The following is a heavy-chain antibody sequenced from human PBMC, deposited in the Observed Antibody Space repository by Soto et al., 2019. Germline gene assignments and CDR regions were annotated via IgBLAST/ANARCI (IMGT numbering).Heavy chain of an antibody. J-gene: IGHJ4*02. CDR3: VSQRTTVPTQAYFDY. Sequence: ASETLSLTCTVSGGSVTNSSYYWGWIRQSPGKGLEWIGSVYYRGRSYSKSSVKSRVTISVDTSKNRFSLSLNSVTASDTAVYFCVSQRTTVPTQAYFDYWGPGALVTAPQ. D-gene: IGHD4-17*01. CDR2: VYYRGRS. CDR1: GGSVTNSSYY. V-gene: IGHV4-39*01.